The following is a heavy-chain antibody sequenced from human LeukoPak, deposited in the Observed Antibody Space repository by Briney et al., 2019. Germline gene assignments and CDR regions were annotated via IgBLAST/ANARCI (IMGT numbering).Heavy chain of an antibody. CDR3: ARENCYGMYV. CDR2: IYYSGST. Sequence: SETLSLTCTVSGGSIRSYYWSWIRQPPGKGLEWIGYIYYSGSTNYNPSLKSRVTISVDTSKNQFSLKLSSVTAADTAVYYCARENCYGMYVWGQGTTVTVSS. J-gene: IGHJ6*02. CDR1: GGSIRSYY. V-gene: IGHV4-59*01.